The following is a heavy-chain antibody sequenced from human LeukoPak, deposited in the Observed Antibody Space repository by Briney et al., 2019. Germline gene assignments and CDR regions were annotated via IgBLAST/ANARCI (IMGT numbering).Heavy chain of an antibody. CDR1: GFTFSSYA. Sequence: QSGGSLRLSCAASGFTFSSYAMTWVRQAPGKGLEWVSTISGSGGSTYYADSVKGRFTISRDNSKNTLYLQMNILRAEDTAVYYCAKGLKWFDYWGQGTLVTVSS. CDR2: ISGSGGST. CDR3: AKGLKWFDY. D-gene: IGHD2-8*01. V-gene: IGHV3-23*01. J-gene: IGHJ4*02.